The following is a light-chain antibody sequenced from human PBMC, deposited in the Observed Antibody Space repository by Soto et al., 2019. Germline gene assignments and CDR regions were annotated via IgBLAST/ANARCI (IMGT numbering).Light chain of an antibody. Sequence: DIQMTQAPSSLSASVGDRVIITCRASQRISNYLNWFQQRPGKAPKLLIFGASRLQSGVPSRFSGSVSGTDFALTITSLQPEDFATYSCQQSYSTPYTSGQGTKVDIK. CDR2: GAS. CDR1: QRISNY. CDR3: QQSYSTPYT. J-gene: IGKJ2*01. V-gene: IGKV1-39*01.